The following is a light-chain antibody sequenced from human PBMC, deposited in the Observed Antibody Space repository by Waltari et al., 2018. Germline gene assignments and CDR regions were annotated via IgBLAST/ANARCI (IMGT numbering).Light chain of an antibody. V-gene: IGLV2-23*02. CDR3: CSFAGSSISMV. J-gene: IGLJ2*01. CDR1: SRYVGSYHL. Sequence: QSALTQPASVSGSPGQSITVSCTGTSRYVGSYHLVSWYQQHPGKAPKLIIYEVRERPSGVSDRFSGSKSGNTASLTISGLQAEDEGDYYCCSFAGSSISMVFGGGTKLTVL. CDR2: EVR.